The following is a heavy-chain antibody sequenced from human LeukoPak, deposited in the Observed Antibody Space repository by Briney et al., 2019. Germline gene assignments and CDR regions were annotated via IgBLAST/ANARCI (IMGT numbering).Heavy chain of an antibody. D-gene: IGHD1-26*01. CDR3: ARGRSNYYGMDV. CDR2: IYYNGNT. CDR1: DGSINSYY. Sequence: SETLSLTCSVSDGSINSYYWNWIRRPPGKGLGWIGYIYYNGNTNYSPSLKSRVTMSVDASKNLFSLKVSSVTAADTAVYYCARGRSNYYGMDVWGQGTTVTVSS. V-gene: IGHV4-59*01. J-gene: IGHJ6*02.